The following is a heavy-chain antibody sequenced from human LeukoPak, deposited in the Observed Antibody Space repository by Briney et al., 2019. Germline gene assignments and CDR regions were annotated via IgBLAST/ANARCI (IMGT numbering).Heavy chain of an antibody. D-gene: IGHD3-22*01. V-gene: IGHV5-51*01. Sequence: GESLKISCQGSGYSFTSYWIGWVRQMPGKGLEWMGNIYPGDSDTRYSPSFQGQVTISADKSISTAYLQWSSLKASDTAMYYCARYYFHYYDSSGYPIDYWGQGTLVTVSS. CDR1: GYSFTSYW. CDR2: IYPGDSDT. J-gene: IGHJ4*02. CDR3: ARYYFHYYDSSGYPIDY.